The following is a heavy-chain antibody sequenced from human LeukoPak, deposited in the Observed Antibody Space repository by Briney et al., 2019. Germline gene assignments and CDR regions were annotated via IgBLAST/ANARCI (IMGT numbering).Heavy chain of an antibody. CDR1: GFTVSSNY. Sequence: GGSLRLSCAASGFTVSSNYMSWVRQAPGKGLEWVSVIYSGGSTYYADSVKGRFTISRDNSKNTLYLQMNSLRAEDTAVYYCAKDLMDYYDSSGYYDYWGQGTLVTVSS. J-gene: IGHJ4*02. V-gene: IGHV3-66*01. CDR2: IYSGGST. D-gene: IGHD3-22*01. CDR3: AKDLMDYYDSSGYYDY.